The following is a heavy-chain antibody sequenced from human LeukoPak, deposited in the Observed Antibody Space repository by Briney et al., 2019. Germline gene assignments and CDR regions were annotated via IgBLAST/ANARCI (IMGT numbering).Heavy chain of an antibody. J-gene: IGHJ4*02. CDR1: GGSISSYY. CDR2: IYYSGST. Sequence: PSETLSLTCTVSGGSISSYYWNWIRQPPEKRLEWIGYIYYSGSTNYNPSLKSRVTISVDTSKNQFSLKLSSVTAADTAVYYCARDYKGSGYYHMWGQGTLVTVSS. CDR3: ARDYKGSGYYHM. V-gene: IGHV4-59*01. D-gene: IGHD3-22*01.